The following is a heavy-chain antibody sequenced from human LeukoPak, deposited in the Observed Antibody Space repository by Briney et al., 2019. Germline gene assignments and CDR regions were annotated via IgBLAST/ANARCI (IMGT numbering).Heavy chain of an antibody. D-gene: IGHD4-23*01. V-gene: IGHV4-31*03. CDR3: ARDYYGGNPGYYFDY. J-gene: IGHJ4*02. CDR1: GGSISSGGYY. CDR2: IYFSGST. Sequence: SQTLSLTCTVSGGSISSGGYYWSWIRQHPGKGLEWIGCIYFSGSTYYNPSLKSRVTISVDTSKNQFSLQLSSVTAADTAVYYCARDYYGGNPGYYFDYWGQGTLVTVSS.